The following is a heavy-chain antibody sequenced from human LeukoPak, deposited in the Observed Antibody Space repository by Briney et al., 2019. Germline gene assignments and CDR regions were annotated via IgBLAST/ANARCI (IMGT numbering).Heavy chain of an antibody. CDR2: NYPGDSDN. J-gene: IGHJ4*02. CDR1: GYSFTSYW. Sequence: SLKISCKCSGYSFTSYWIGWLRQMPGKRLEWMGINYPGDSDNRYSTSFQGQVTISADKSISTAYLQWSSLKASDTAMYYCARLYYGSGSRAFDYWGQGTLVTVSS. CDR3: ARLYYGSGSRAFDY. V-gene: IGHV5-51*01. D-gene: IGHD3-10*01.